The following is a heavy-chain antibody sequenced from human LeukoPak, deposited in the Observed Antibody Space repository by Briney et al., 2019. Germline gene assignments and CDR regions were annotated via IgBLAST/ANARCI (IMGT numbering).Heavy chain of an antibody. CDR3: GRDGRSGPYYYYYYYMDV. CDR1: GFTFSSYA. CDR2: IYYSGST. Sequence: GSLRLSCAVSGFTFSSYAMSWIRQPPGKGLEWIGYIYYSGSTNYNPSLKSRVTISVDTSKNQFSLKLRCMTAADTAVYYCGRDGRSGPYYYYYYYMDVWGKGTTVTVSS. V-gene: IGHV4-59*01. D-gene: IGHD3-10*01. J-gene: IGHJ6*03.